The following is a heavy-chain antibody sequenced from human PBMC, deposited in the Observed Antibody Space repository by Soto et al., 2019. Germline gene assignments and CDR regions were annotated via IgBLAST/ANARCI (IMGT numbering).Heavy chain of an antibody. CDR1: GFTFSSYS. CDR3: ARAIYDRSGYLDAFDI. V-gene: IGHV3-21*01. D-gene: IGHD3-22*01. Sequence: EVQLVESGGGLVKPGGSLRLSCAASGFTFSSYSMNWVRQAPGKGLEWVSSISSSSSYIYYVDSVKGRFTISRDNAKNALYLQMNGLRAEDTAVYYCARAIYDRSGYLDAFDIWGQGTMVTVSS. CDR2: ISSSSSYI. J-gene: IGHJ3*02.